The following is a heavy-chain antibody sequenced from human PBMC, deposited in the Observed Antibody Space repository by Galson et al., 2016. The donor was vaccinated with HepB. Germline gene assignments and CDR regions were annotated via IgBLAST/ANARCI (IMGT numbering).Heavy chain of an antibody. J-gene: IGHJ5*02. Sequence: SETLSLTCAVSGGSISSSSSYWGWIRQPPGKGLEWIGSIYYSGTTYYNLSLKSRVTISVDTSKNQFSLKLSSVTAADTAVYSCARHPTEASSAGWFDPWGQGTLVTVSS. CDR2: IYYSGTT. D-gene: IGHD3-22*01. CDR3: ARHPTEASSAGWFDP. V-gene: IGHV4-39*01. CDR1: GGSISSSSSY.